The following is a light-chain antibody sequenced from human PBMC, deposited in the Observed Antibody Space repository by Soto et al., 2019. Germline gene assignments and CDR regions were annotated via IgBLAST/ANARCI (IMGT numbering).Light chain of an antibody. V-gene: IGKV1-5*01. CDR2: DAS. Sequence: EIQVTQSPSTLSASVGDRVTITCRASQTINSWLAWYQQKPGKAPKVLIFDASRLQTGVPSSFSGSGPGTEFTLTIINRLPDEDATYYCYQYYNYSPSPFGQGTKVDI. CDR3: YQYYNYSPSP. J-gene: IGKJ1*01. CDR1: QTINSW.